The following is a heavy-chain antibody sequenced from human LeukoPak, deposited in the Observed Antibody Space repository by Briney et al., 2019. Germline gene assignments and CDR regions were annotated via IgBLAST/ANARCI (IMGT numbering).Heavy chain of an antibody. CDR2: ISGSGGST. CDR3: AKDHGMVRGVITSFDY. V-gene: IGHV3-23*01. Sequence: PGGSLRLSCAASGFTFRSYAMSWVRQAPGKGLEWVSAISGSGGSTYYADSVKGRFTISRDNSKNTLYLQMNSLRAEDTAVYYCAKDHGMVRGVITSFDYWGQGTLVTVSS. J-gene: IGHJ4*02. D-gene: IGHD3-10*01. CDR1: GFTFRSYA.